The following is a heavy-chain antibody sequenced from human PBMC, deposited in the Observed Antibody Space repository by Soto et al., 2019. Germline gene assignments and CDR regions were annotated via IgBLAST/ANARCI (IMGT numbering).Heavy chain of an antibody. J-gene: IGHJ5*02. CDR2: ISGSGGST. CDR1: GFTFSSYA. CDR3: AKTASPYSGSYRNWFDP. Sequence: EVQLLESGGGLVQPGGSLRLSCAASGFTFSSYAMSWVRQAPGKGLEWVSAISGSGGSTYYADSVKGRFTISRDNSKNXXYLQMNRLRAEDTAVYYCAKTASPYSGSYRNWFDPWGQGTLVTVSS. D-gene: IGHD1-26*01. V-gene: IGHV3-23*01.